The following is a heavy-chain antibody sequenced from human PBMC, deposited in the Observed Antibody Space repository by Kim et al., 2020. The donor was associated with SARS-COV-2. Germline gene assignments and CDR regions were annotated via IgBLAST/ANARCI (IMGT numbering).Heavy chain of an antibody. D-gene: IGHD1-20*01. CDR1: GFTFSSYG. J-gene: IGHJ4*02. Sequence: GGSLRLSCAASGFTFSSYGMHWVRQAPGKGLEWVAVIWYDGSNKYYADSVKGRFTISRDNSKNTLYLQMNSLRAEDTAVYYCAATDITGTALVYWGQGTLVTVSS. CDR3: AATDITGTALVY. V-gene: IGHV3-33*01. CDR2: IWYDGSNK.